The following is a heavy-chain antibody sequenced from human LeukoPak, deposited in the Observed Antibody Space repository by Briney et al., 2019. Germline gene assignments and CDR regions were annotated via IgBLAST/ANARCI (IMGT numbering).Heavy chain of an antibody. Sequence: SESLSLTCTVSGGSISSSSYYWGWIRQRPGKGLEWIGSIYDSGSTYYNPSLKSRVTISVDKSKNQFSLKLSSVTAADTAVYYCARRKDSYVDYWGQGTLVTVSS. D-gene: IGHD5-18*01. CDR1: GGSISSSSYY. J-gene: IGHJ4*02. CDR3: ARRKDSYVDY. CDR2: IYDSGST. V-gene: IGHV4-39*01.